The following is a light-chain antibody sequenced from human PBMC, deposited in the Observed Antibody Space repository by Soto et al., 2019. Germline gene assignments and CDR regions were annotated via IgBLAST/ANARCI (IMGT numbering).Light chain of an antibody. V-gene: IGKV1-5*03. CDR2: KAS. CDR1: QSISSW. Sequence: DIQITHSPSTLSASVVDRVTITCRASQSISSWLAWYQQKPGKAPKLLIYKASSLESGVPARFSGSGSGTEFTLTISSLQSEDFAVYYCQQYYNWPNFGQGTRLEIK. J-gene: IGKJ5*01. CDR3: QQYYNWPN.